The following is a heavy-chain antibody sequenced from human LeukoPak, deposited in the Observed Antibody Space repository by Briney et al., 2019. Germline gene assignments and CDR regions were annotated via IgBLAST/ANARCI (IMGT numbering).Heavy chain of an antibody. CDR3: ARDSHSSSWYSEFDY. D-gene: IGHD6-13*01. CDR1: GFTFSSYG. J-gene: IGHJ4*02. V-gene: IGHV3-33*01. Sequence: GRSLRLSCAASGFTFSSYGMHWVRQAPGKGLEWVAVIWYDGSNKYYAGSVKGRFTISRDNSKNTLYLQMNSLRAEDTAVYYCARDSHSSSWYSEFDYWGQGTLVTVSS. CDR2: IWYDGSNK.